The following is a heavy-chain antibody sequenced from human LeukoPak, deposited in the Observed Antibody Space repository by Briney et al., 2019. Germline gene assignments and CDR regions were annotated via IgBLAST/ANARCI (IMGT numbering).Heavy chain of an antibody. Sequence: GGSLRLSCAASGFTFSSYAMSWVRQAPGKRLEWLSGFSGSGGGTYYADSVKGRFTISRDNSKNTLYLQMNRLRAEDTAVYYCARAGSIRFDYWGQGTLVTVSS. D-gene: IGHD1-26*01. CDR1: GFTFSSYA. J-gene: IGHJ4*02. CDR3: ARAGSIRFDY. V-gene: IGHV3-23*01. CDR2: FSGSGGGT.